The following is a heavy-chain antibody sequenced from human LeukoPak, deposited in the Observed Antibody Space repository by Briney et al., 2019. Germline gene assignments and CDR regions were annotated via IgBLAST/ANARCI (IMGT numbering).Heavy chain of an antibody. V-gene: IGHV3-30-3*01. CDR2: ISNDGSIK. J-gene: IGHJ3*02. Sequence: AGGCLRLSCTASGFTFSSYSMHWVRQAPGKGLEWVAVISNDGSIKYYADSVKGRFTISRDNSKDTLYLQMNSLRAEDTAVYYCARGQGLKGAFDIWGQGTVVTVSS. CDR1: GFTFSSYS. CDR3: ARGQGLKGAFDI.